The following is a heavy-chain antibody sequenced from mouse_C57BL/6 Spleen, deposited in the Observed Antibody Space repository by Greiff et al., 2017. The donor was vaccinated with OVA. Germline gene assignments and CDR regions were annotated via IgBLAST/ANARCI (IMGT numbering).Heavy chain of an antibody. Sequence: VQLKESGPELVKPGASVKISCKASGYSFTDYNMNWVKQSNGKSLEWIGVINPNYGTTSYNQKFKGKATLTVDQSSSTAYMQLNSLTSEDSAVYYCARGSIYYSNYVGYFDYWGQGTTLTVSS. CDR3: ARGSIYYSNYVGYFDY. D-gene: IGHD2-5*01. CDR1: GYSFTDYN. CDR2: INPNYGTT. V-gene: IGHV1-39*01. J-gene: IGHJ2*01.